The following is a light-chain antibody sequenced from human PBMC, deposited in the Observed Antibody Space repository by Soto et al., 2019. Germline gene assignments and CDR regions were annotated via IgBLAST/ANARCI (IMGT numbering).Light chain of an antibody. CDR2: GAS. CDR3: QHYNSLPWT. J-gene: IGKJ1*01. Sequence: ERVMTQSPATLSVSPGERATLSCRASQSVSSNLAWYQQKPGQAPRLLIYGASTRATGVPGRFSGSGSGTEFTLTISSLQSDDFGVYYCQHYNSLPWTFGQGTKVEIK. CDR1: QSVSSN. V-gene: IGKV3-15*01.